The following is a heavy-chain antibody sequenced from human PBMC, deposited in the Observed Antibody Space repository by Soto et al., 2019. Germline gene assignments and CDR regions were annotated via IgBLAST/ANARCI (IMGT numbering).Heavy chain of an antibody. CDR3: ARGDATKIVVTTYYGMDV. J-gene: IGHJ6*02. D-gene: IGHD4-17*01. CDR2: IIPVFGTA. CDR1: GGSLCNYG. V-gene: IGHV1-69*12. Sequence: VQLVQCGAEVKKPGCSVKGSCKASGGSLCNYGISWVRQAPGQGLEWMGGIIPVFGTANYAQKFQGRVTITADESTSIVYMDVTSLRSEDTAVYYCARGDATKIVVTTYYGMDVWAQGTTVTVSS.